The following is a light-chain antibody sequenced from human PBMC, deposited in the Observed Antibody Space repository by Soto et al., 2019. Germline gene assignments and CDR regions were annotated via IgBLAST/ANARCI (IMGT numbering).Light chain of an antibody. J-gene: IGKJ1*01. V-gene: IGKV3-20*01. CDR3: QQYGSSLPWT. Sequence: IVFPQAPSTLSFSPGERATLSCTASQSVSSNYLAWYQKPGQAPRLLIYAASTRATGIPDRFSGSGSGTDFTLTFSRLDPEDLAVYYCQQYGSSLPWTFGQGTKVDIK. CDR2: AAS. CDR1: QSVSSNY.